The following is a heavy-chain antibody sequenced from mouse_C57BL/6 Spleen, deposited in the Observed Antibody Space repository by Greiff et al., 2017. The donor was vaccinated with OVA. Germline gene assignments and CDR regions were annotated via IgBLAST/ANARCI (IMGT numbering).Heavy chain of an antibody. J-gene: IGHJ3*01. Sequence: DVQLVESGEGLVKPGGSLKLSCAASGFTFSSYAMSWVRQTPEKRLEWVAYISSGGDYIYYADTVKGRFTISRDNARNTLYLQMSSLKSEDTAMYYCTRAYDGYSWFAYWGQGTLVTVSA. CDR2: ISSGGDYI. V-gene: IGHV5-9-1*02. D-gene: IGHD2-3*01. CDR1: GFTFSSYA. CDR3: TRAYDGYSWFAY.